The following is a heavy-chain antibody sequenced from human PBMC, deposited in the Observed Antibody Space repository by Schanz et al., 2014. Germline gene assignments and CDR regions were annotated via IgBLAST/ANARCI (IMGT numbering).Heavy chain of an antibody. J-gene: IGHJ5*02. D-gene: IGHD5-12*01. CDR2: IIPITGIT. CDR3: ARTGYDPSLTP. V-gene: IGHV1-69*02. CDR1: GDTFRSYT. Sequence: QVQLVQSGAEVKKPGSSVKVSCKASGDTFRSYTINWVRHAPGQGLEWMGRIIPITGITNYAQKFQGRVTFTADKSTSTDFLEVNSLRSEDTAVYYCARTGYDPSLTPWGQGTLVTVSS.